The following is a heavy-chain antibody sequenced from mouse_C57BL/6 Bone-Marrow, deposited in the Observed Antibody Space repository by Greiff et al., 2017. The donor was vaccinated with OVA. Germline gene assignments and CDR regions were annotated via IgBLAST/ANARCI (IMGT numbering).Heavy chain of an antibody. J-gene: IGHJ1*03. CDR2: IYPGSGNT. V-gene: IGHV1-76*01. Sequence: QVQLQQSGAELVRPGASVKLSCKASGYTFTDYYINWVKQRPGQGLEWIARIYPGSGNTYYNEKFKGKATLTAEKSSSTAYMQLSSLTSEDSAVYFCARGWLLPWYFDVWGTGTTVTVSS. CDR1: GYTFTDYY. CDR3: ARGWLLPWYFDV. D-gene: IGHD2-3*01.